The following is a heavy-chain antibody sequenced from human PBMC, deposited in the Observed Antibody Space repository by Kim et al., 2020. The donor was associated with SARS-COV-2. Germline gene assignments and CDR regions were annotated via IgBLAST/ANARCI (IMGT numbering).Heavy chain of an antibody. D-gene: IGHD3-9*01. V-gene: IGHV1-18*01. CDR3: ARDPGYFDWLVFDY. Sequence: AQKLQGRVTMTTDTTTSTAYMELRSLRSDDTAVYYCARDPGYFDWLVFDYWGQGTLVTVSS. J-gene: IGHJ4*02.